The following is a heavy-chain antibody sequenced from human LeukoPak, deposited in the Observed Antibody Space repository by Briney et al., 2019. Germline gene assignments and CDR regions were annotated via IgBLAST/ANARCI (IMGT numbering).Heavy chain of an antibody. CDR1: GGSIIIDNYY. D-gene: IGHD3-22*01. CDR2: IHYSGDA. Sequence: KASETLSLTCTVSGGSIIIDNYYWAWIRQPPGKGLEWIGSIHYSGDAYYNPSLKSRVTISVDTSNNQFSLKLNSVTAADTAMYYCARDSKYDSTGHAPWGLGTLVTVSS. J-gene: IGHJ5*02. CDR3: ARDSKYDSTGHAP. V-gene: IGHV4-39*07.